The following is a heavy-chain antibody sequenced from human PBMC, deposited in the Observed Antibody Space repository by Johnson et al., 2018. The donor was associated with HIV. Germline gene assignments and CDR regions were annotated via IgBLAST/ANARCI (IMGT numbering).Heavy chain of an antibody. Sequence: VQLVESGGGLVQPGRSLRLSCAASGFTFDDYGMSWVRQAPGKGLEWVSAISGSGGSTYYAASVKGRFTISRDNSKNTLYLQMNSLSAEATAVYYCAKDGNVLMVCAENDAFDIWGQGTMVTVSS. CDR2: ISGSGGST. CDR1: GFTFDDYG. CDR3: AKDGNVLMVCAENDAFDI. D-gene: IGHD2-8*01. V-gene: IGHV3-23*04. J-gene: IGHJ3*02.